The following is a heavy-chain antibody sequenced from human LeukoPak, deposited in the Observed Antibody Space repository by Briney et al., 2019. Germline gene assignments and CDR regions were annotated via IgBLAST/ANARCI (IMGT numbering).Heavy chain of an antibody. CDR1: GDSITSSSYY. V-gene: IGHV4-39*01. CDR2: IYYSGTT. D-gene: IGHD5-12*01. CDR3: ARTSGPWGNWFDP. Sequence: TSETLSLTCTVSGDSITSSSYYWGWIRQPPGKGLAWLGSIYYSGTTYYSPSLKSRVSISLDTSKNQFSLNLSSVTAADTAVYYCARTSGPWGNWFDPWGQGTLVTVSS. J-gene: IGHJ5*02.